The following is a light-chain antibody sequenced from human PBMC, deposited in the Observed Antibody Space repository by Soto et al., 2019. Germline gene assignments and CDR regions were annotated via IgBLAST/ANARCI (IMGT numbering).Light chain of an antibody. Sequence: DIQMTQSPSTLSASVGYRFTITCRASESIDSWLAWHQHKPGRAPKLLIYDASNLEAGVPSRFRGSGSGTDFTFTISRLQPEDIATYYCQQYENLPTFGQGTRREIK. CDR3: QQYENLPT. CDR2: DAS. J-gene: IGKJ5*01. V-gene: IGKV1-33*01. CDR1: ESIDSW.